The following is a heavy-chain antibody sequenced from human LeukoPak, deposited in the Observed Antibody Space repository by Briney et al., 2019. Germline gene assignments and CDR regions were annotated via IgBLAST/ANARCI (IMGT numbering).Heavy chain of an antibody. Sequence: GGSLRLSCAASGFTFSGSAMHWVRQASGKGLEWVGRIRSKANSYATAYAASVEGIFTISRDDSKNTAYLQMNSLETEDTAVYYCSSPYCTDGVCYPGYWGQGTLVTVSS. CDR1: GFTFSGSA. V-gene: IGHV3-73*01. J-gene: IGHJ4*02. D-gene: IGHD2-8*01. CDR2: IRSKANSYAT. CDR3: SSPYCTDGVCYPGY.